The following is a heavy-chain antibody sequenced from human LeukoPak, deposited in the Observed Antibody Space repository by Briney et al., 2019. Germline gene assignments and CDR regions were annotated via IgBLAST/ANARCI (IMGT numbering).Heavy chain of an antibody. Sequence: SETLSLTCTVSGGSISSGGYYWSWIRQHPGKGLEWIGYIYYSGSTYYNPSLKSRVTISVDTSKNQFSLKLSSVTAADTAVYYCARAGITMVRGPHFDYLGQGTLVTVSS. CDR2: IYYSGST. V-gene: IGHV4-31*03. CDR3: ARAGITMVRGPHFDY. CDR1: GGSISSGGYY. J-gene: IGHJ4*02. D-gene: IGHD3-10*01.